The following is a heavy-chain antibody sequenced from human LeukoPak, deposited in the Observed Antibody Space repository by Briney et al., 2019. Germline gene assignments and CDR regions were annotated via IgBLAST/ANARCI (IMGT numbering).Heavy chain of an antibody. J-gene: IGHJ5*02. CDR3: ARDSGTTGEVKFDP. CDR1: GDSISSLF. CDR2: IYGSRST. D-gene: IGHD3-10*01. V-gene: IGHV4-4*07. Sequence: SETLSLTCTVSGDSISSLFLSWIRQPAGKGLEWIGRIYGSRSTTHNPSLKSRVTMSVDTSKNQFSLKLTSVTAADTAVYYCARDSGTTGEVKFDPWGHGILVTVSS.